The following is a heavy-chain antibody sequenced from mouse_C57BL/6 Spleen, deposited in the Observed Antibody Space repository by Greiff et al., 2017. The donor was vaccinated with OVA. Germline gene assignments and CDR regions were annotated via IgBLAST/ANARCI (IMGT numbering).Heavy chain of an antibody. J-gene: IGHJ1*03. D-gene: IGHD2-5*01. CDR1: GFTFSSYA. Sequence: EVKVVESGGGSVKPGGSLKLSCAASGFTFSSYAMSWVRPTPDKRLEWVATISDGGSYTYSPDNVKGRFTISRDNAKNNLYLQMSHLKSEDTAMDYCARAGYSNDWYFDVWGTGTTVTVSS. V-gene: IGHV5-4*03. CDR3: ARAGYSNDWYFDV. CDR2: ISDGGSYT.